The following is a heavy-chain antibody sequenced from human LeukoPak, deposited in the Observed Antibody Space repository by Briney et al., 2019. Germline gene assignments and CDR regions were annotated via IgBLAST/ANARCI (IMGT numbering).Heavy chain of an antibody. V-gene: IGHV4-4*07. D-gene: IGHD3-3*01. CDR3: ARDPVYYDFWSGYSASSGMDV. Sequence: SETLSLTCTVSGGSISNYYWSWIRQPAGKGLEWIGRIYTSGSTNYNPSLKSRVTMSVDTSKNQFSLKLSSVTAADTAVYYCARDPVYYDFWSGYSASSGMDVWGQGTTVTVSS. CDR1: GGSISNYY. J-gene: IGHJ6*02. CDR2: IYTSGST.